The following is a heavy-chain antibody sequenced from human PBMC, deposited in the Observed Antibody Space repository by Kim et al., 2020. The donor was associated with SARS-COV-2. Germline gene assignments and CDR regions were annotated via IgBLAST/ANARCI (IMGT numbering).Heavy chain of an antibody. Sequence: SQTLSLTCAISGDSVSSNSAAWNWIRQSPSRGLEWLGRTYYRSKWYNDYAVSVKSRITINPDTSKNQFSLQLNSVTPEDTAVYYCAREGSVVGATRSKFHYYGMDVWGQGTTVTVSS. D-gene: IGHD1-26*01. CDR2: TYYRSKWYN. V-gene: IGHV6-1*01. CDR1: GDSVSSNSAA. CDR3: AREGSVVGATRSKFHYYGMDV. J-gene: IGHJ6*02.